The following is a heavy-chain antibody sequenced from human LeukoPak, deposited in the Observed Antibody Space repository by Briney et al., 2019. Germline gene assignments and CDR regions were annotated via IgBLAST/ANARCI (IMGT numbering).Heavy chain of an antibody. CDR1: GFTFNSYA. V-gene: IGHV3-23*01. J-gene: IGHJ3*01. Sequence: GGSLRLSCAASGFTFNSYAMNWVRQAPGKGLEWVSAISGPGGTTYHADSVKGRFSISRDNSENTLFLQMDRLRAEDTAIYYCAKERGLVAGYAFDVWGQGTMVTVSS. CDR3: AKERGLVAGYAFDV. D-gene: IGHD6-19*01. CDR2: ISGPGGTT.